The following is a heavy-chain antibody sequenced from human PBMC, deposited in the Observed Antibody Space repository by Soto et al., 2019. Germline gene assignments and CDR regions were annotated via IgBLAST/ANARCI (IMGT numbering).Heavy chain of an antibody. CDR1: GGSFSGYY. J-gene: IGHJ5*02. V-gene: IGHV4-34*01. Sequence: PSETLSLTCAVYGGSFSGYYWSWIRQPPGKGLEWIGEINHSGSTNYNPSLKSRVTISVDTSKNQFSLKLSSVTAADTAVYYCARGRAVAGPPYNWFDPWGQGTLVTVSS. CDR3: ARGRAVAGPPYNWFDP. D-gene: IGHD6-19*01. CDR2: INHSGST.